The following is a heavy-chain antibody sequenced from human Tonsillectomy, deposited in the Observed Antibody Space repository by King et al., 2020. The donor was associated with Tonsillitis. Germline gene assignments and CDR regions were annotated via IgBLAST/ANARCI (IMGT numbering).Heavy chain of an antibody. CDR3: ARRTHTAMATPFDY. J-gene: IGHJ4*02. D-gene: IGHD5-18*01. CDR2: IYYSGST. Sequence: QLQESGPGLVKPSETLSLTCTVSGGSITSSSYYWGWIRQPPGKGLEWIGSIYYSGSTYYNPSLKSRVTISVDTSKNQFSLKLSSVTAAETAVYYCARRTHTAMATPFDYWGLGTLVTVSS. CDR1: GGSITSSSYY. V-gene: IGHV4-39*01.